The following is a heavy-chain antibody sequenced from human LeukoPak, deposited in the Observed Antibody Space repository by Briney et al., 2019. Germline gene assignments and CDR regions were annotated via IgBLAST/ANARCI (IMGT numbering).Heavy chain of an antibody. D-gene: IGHD6-19*01. CDR3: ARVSFQWLVTPRSYFDY. J-gene: IGHJ4*02. Sequence: GRSLRLSCAASGFTFSSYAMHWVRQAPGKGLEWVAVISYDGSNKYYADSVKGRFTISRDNSKNTLYLQMNSLRAEDTAVYYCARVSFQWLVTPRSYFDYWGQGTLVTVSS. V-gene: IGHV3-30*04. CDR2: ISYDGSNK. CDR1: GFTFSSYA.